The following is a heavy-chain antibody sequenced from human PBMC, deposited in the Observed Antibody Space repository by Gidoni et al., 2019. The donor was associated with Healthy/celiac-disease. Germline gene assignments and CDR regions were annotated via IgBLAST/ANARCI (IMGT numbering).Heavy chain of an antibody. CDR3: AKDIGDTEWLAPEYYYGMDV. Sequence: EVQLVESGGGLVQPGRSLRLSCAASGFTFDDYAMHWVRQAPGKGLEWVSGISWNSGSIGYADSVKGRFTISRDNAKNSLYLQMNSLRAEDTALYYCAKDIGDTEWLAPEYYYGMDVWGQGTTVTVSS. V-gene: IGHV3-9*01. CDR2: ISWNSGSI. J-gene: IGHJ6*02. CDR1: GFTFDDYA. D-gene: IGHD6-19*01.